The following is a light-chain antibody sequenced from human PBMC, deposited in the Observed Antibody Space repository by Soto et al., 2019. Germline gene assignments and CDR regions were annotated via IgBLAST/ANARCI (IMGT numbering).Light chain of an antibody. J-gene: IGKJ2*01. V-gene: IGKV3-11*01. Sequence: EIVLTQSPATLSLSPGESATLSCRASQSVNTYLAWYRQKPGQSPRLLIYDASNRATGIPARFSGSGSRTDFTLTITSREPDDFAVYYCQQRTTWPGTFGQGTKLEIK. CDR1: QSVNTY. CDR2: DAS. CDR3: QQRTTWPGT.